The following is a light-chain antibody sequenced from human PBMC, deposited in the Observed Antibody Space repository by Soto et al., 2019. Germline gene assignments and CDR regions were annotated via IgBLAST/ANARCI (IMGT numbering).Light chain of an antibody. Sequence: MGLAQAGGTSSVSPGERATLSCRASQIIMRKYLAWYQQRFGQAPRLLIYGASSRPTGIPDRFSGSGSGTDFTLTISRLEPEDFAVYYCQQYGSSSTFGQGTRLEIK. J-gene: IGKJ5*01. CDR2: GAS. V-gene: IGKV3-20*01. CDR3: QQYGSSST. CDR1: QIIMRKY.